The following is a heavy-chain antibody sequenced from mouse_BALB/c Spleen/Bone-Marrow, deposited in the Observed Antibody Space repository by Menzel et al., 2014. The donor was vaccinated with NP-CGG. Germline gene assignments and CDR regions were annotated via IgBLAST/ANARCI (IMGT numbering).Heavy chain of an antibody. Sequence: QVQLQQSGAELVRPGSSVKISYKASGYAFSGYWMNWVKQRPGQGLEWIGQIYPGDGDTDYNGKFKGKATLTADKSSSTAYMQLSSLTSEDSAVYFCARGGISVDYWGQGTTLTVSS. CDR3: ARGGISVDY. J-gene: IGHJ2*01. CDR1: GYAFSGYW. CDR2: IYPGDGDT. V-gene: IGHV1-80*01.